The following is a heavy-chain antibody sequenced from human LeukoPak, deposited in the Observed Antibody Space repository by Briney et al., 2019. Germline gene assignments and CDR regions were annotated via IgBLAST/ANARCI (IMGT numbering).Heavy chain of an antibody. CDR3: ARDYSSAFDI. CDR1: GGAISSYY. Sequence: SETLSLTCTVSGGAISSYYWSWIRQPPGKGLEWIGYIYYSGSTNYNPSLKSRVTISVDTSKNQFSLKLSSVTAADTAVYYCARDYSSAFDIWGQGTMVTVSS. J-gene: IGHJ3*02. V-gene: IGHV4-59*01. CDR2: IYYSGST. D-gene: IGHD2-21*01.